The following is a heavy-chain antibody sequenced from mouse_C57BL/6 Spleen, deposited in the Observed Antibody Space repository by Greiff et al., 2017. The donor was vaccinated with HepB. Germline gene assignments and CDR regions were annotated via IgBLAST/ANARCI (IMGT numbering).Heavy chain of an antibody. J-gene: IGHJ2*01. D-gene: IGHD3-3*01. Sequence: EVKLVESGEGLVKPGGSLKLSCAASGFTFSSYAMSWVRQTPEKRLEWVAYISSGGDYIYYADTVKGRFTISRDNARNTLYLQMSSLKSEDTAMYYCTRYERGGDIDYWGQGTTLTVSS. V-gene: IGHV5-9-1*02. CDR2: ISSGGDYI. CDR1: GFTFSSYA. CDR3: TRYERGGDIDY.